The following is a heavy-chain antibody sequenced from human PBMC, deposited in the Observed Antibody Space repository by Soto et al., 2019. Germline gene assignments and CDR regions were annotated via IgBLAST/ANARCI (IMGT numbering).Heavy chain of an antibody. V-gene: IGHV5-51*01. CDR3: ARQDLVKNHLRGVYFEI. J-gene: IGHJ4*02. Sequence: GESLKISCKASGYSFTRYWIGWVRQMPGKGLEWMGLIYPDDSDTRYSPSFQGQVTISADKSTNTVYLQWSGLKASDNAIYFCARQDLVKNHLRGVYFEIWGQGALVTVS. D-gene: IGHD3-9*01. CDR1: GYSFTRYW. CDR2: IYPDDSDT.